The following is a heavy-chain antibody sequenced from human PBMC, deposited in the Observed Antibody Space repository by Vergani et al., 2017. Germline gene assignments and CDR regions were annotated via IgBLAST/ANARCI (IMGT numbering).Heavy chain of an antibody. CDR2: MYNGGST. D-gene: IGHD3-16*01. Sequence: QVQLQESGPGLVKPSETLSLTCNVSGDSLIEKFWNWIRQPPGKGLEWIGNMYNGGSTNYNPALKSRMSISVDMSKNLFSLKLTSVTAADTAVYYCARGGRYGHMIIDIWGQGTMVTVSS. J-gene: IGHJ3*02. CDR1: GDSLIEKF. CDR3: ARGGRYGHMIIDI. V-gene: IGHV4-59*01.